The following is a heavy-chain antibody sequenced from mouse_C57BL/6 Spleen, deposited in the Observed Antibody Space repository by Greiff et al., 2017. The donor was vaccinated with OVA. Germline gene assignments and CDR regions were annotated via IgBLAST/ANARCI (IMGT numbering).Heavy chain of an antibody. CDR2: IHPDSGST. Sequence: QVQLQQPGAELVKPGASVKLSCKASGYTFTSYWMPWVKQRPGQGLEWIGMIHPDSGSTNYNEKFKSKATLTVDKSSSTAYMPLSSLTSEDSAVYYCARRTTVVANPFDYWGQGTTLTVSS. V-gene: IGHV1-64*01. D-gene: IGHD1-1*01. CDR3: ARRTTVVANPFDY. CDR1: GYTFTSYW. J-gene: IGHJ2*01.